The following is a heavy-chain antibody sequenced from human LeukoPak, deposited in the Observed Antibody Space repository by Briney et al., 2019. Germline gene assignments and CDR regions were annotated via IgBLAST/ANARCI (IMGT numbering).Heavy chain of an antibody. CDR3: ARVPGITIFGVAIIPWGTYYAFDI. Sequence: ASVKVSCKPSGYIFTNYGISWVRQAPGQGLEWMGWISGYNGYTNHAQKLQGRVTMTTDTSTSTVYMELRSLRSDDTAVYYCARVPGITIFGVAIIPWGTYYAFDIWGQGTMVTVSS. CDR1: GYIFTNYG. D-gene: IGHD3-3*01. J-gene: IGHJ3*02. V-gene: IGHV1-18*01. CDR2: ISGYNGYT.